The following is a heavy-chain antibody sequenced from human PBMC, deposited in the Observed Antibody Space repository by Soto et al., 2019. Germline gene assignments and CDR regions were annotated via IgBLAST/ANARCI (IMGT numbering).Heavy chain of an antibody. CDR3: APSRRIAVAGPIDY. CDR1: GYTFTSYA. CDR2: INAGNGNT. V-gene: IGHV1-3*01. D-gene: IGHD6-19*01. J-gene: IGHJ4*02. Sequence: QVQLVQSGAEVKKPRASVKVSCKASGYTFTSYAMHWVRQAPGQRLEWMGWINAGNGNTKYSQKFQGRVTITRDTSASTAYMELSSLRSEDTAVYYCAPSRRIAVAGPIDYWGQGTLVTVSS.